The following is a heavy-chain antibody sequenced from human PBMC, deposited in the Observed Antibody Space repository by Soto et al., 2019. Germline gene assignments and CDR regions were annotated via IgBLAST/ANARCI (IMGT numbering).Heavy chain of an antibody. CDR2: ISGSGGST. J-gene: IGHJ4*02. Sequence: EEQLLESGGGLVQPGGSLRLSCAGAGFPFSSYVLSWVRQAPGKGLEWVSGISGSGGSTYYADSVKGRFTISRDKSKNTLFLQMHSLRAEDTAIYYCAKDPSMVTPYYFDYWGQGTLVTVSS. D-gene: IGHD5-18*01. CDR1: GFPFSSYV. V-gene: IGHV3-23*01. CDR3: AKDPSMVTPYYFDY.